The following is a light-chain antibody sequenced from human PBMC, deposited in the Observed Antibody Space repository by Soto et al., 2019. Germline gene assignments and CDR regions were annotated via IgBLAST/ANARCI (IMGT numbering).Light chain of an antibody. CDR2: WAS. J-gene: IGKJ1*01. CDR1: QTVLYSNNLNY. CDR3: QQYYTTPWT. Sequence: DIVMTQSPDSLAVSLGERATINCKSSQTVLYSNNLNYLGWYQQKPGQPPKLLIYWASTRESGVPDRFSGSGSGTDFTLTISSLQAEDVAVYYCQQYYTTPWTFGQGTKVEIK. V-gene: IGKV4-1*01.